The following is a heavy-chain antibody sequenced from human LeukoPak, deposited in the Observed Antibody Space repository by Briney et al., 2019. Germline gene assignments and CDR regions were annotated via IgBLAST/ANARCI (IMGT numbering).Heavy chain of an antibody. CDR3: AREMPGLQLTNAFNI. Sequence: ASVKVSCKASGYTFSDYYMYWVRQAPGHGLEWMGWINPNSGGTNYAQRFQGRVTMTRDTSISTAYMELSRLRPDDTAVFFCAREMPGLQLTNAFNIWGQGTMVTVSP. V-gene: IGHV1-2*02. CDR2: INPNSGGT. J-gene: IGHJ3*02. CDR1: GYTFSDYY. D-gene: IGHD6-13*01.